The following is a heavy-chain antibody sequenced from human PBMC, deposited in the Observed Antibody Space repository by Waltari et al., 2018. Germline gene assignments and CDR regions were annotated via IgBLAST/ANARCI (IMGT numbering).Heavy chain of an antibody. J-gene: IGHJ4*02. Sequence: EVQLVESGGGLIQPGGSLRLSCAVSGFSVTSNYLTWLRQAPGKGLEWVAVLYSGGGTYYTDSGKGRFTISRDNSNNTLDLQMTGLRADDTAVYFCARLKQLVYYVDSWGQGTQVTVSS. V-gene: IGHV3-53*01. CDR1: GFSVTSNY. CDR3: ARLKQLVYYVDS. D-gene: IGHD1-1*01. CDR2: LYSGGGT.